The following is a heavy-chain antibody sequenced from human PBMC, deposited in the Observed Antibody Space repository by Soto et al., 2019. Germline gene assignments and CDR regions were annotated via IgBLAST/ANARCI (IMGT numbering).Heavy chain of an antibody. CDR3: ATGGASSKWVAT. Sequence: QVQLQESGPGLVKPSETLSLTCSVSGDSIKKYYWSWIRQPPGKGLEWIAFIHYSGITNYNPSLRSRVTISVDTSKNQVSLNMSSMTAADTAVYYCATGGASSKWVATWGQGTLVTVSS. CDR2: IHYSGIT. CDR1: GDSIKKYY. J-gene: IGHJ5*02. V-gene: IGHV4-59*01.